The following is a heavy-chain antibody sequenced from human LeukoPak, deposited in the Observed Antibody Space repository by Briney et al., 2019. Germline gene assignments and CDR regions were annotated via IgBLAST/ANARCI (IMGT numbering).Heavy chain of an antibody. CDR1: GGSISSYY. CDR2: IYTSGST. V-gene: IGHV4-4*08. CDR3: ARDLSGRYYYDSSGAHPHNWFDP. J-gene: IGHJ5*02. Sequence: SETLSLTCTVSGGSISSYYWSWIRQPPGKGLEWIGYIYTSGSTNYNPSLKSRVTMSVDTSKNQFSLKLSSVTAADTAVYYCARDLSGRYYYDSSGAHPHNWFDPWGQGTLVTVSS. D-gene: IGHD3-22*01.